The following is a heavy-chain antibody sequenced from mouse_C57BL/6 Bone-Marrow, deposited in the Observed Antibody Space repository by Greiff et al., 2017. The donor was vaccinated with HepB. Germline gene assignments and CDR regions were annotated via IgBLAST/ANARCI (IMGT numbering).Heavy chain of an antibody. CDR3: ARDEGLLRGGFAY. Sequence: EVQLQESEGGLVQPGSSMKLSCTASGFTFSDYYMAWVRQVPEKGLEWVANINYDGSSTYYLDSLKSRFIISRDNAKNILYLQMSSLKSEDTATYYCARDEGLLRGGFAYWGQGTLVTVSA. V-gene: IGHV5-16*01. CDR1: GFTFSDYY. D-gene: IGHD2-3*01. J-gene: IGHJ3*01. CDR2: INYDGSST.